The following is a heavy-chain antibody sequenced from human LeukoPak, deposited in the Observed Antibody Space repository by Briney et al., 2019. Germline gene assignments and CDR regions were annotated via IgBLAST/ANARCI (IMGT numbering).Heavy chain of an antibody. Sequence: GGSLRLSCAASGFTFSSYAMHWVRQAPGKGLEWVAVISYDGSNKYYADSVKGRFTISRDNSKNTLYLQMNSLRAEDTAVYYCARDDNTYDSSGYYCGDYWGQGTLVTVSS. CDR1: GFTFSSYA. J-gene: IGHJ4*02. D-gene: IGHD3-22*01. V-gene: IGHV3-30*01. CDR3: ARDDNTYDSSGYYCGDY. CDR2: ISYDGSNK.